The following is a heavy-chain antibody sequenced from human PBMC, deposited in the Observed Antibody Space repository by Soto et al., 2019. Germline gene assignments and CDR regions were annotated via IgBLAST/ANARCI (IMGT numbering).Heavy chain of an antibody. Sequence: SETLSLTCTVSGGSISSGGYYWSWIRQHPGKGLEWIGFIYYSGSTYYIPSLKSRVTISVDTSKNQFSLKLSSVTAADTAVYYCARVVVAAMGPPDAFDIWGQGTMVTVSS. CDR3: ARVVVAAMGPPDAFDI. J-gene: IGHJ3*02. CDR2: IYYSGST. D-gene: IGHD2-15*01. V-gene: IGHV4-31*03. CDR1: GGSISSGGYY.